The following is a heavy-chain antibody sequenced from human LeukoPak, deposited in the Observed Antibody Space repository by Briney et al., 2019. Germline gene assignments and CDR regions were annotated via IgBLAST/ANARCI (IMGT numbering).Heavy chain of an antibody. CDR3: ARGGYSSSSPVFDY. J-gene: IGHJ4*02. D-gene: IGHD6-6*01. V-gene: IGHV4-59*01. Sequence: PSETLSLTCTVSGGSISSYYWSWIRQPPGKGLEWIGYIYYSGSTNYNPSLKSRVTISVDASKNQFSLKLSSVTAADTAVYYCARGGYSSSSPVFDYWGQGTLVTVSS. CDR2: IYYSGST. CDR1: GGSISSYY.